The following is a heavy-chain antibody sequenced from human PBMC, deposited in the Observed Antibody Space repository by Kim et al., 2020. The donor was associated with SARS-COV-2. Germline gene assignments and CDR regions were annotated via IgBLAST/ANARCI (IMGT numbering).Heavy chain of an antibody. CDR1: GFTFSSYS. Sequence: GGSLRLSCAASGFTFSSYSMTWVRQAPGKGLEWVSSISSSSSYIYYADSVKGRFTISRDNAKNSLYLQMNSLRAEDTAVYYCARENEDCWSGYGEHFDYWGQGTLVTVSS. V-gene: IGHV3-21*06. D-gene: IGHD3-3*01. CDR2: ISSSSSYI. J-gene: IGHJ4*02. CDR3: ARENEDCWSGYGEHFDY.